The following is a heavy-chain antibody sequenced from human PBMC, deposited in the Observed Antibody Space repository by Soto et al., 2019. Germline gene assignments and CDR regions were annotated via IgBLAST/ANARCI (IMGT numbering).Heavy chain of an antibody. D-gene: IGHD3-22*01. CDR3: ARGGRIVVVPFYYYYGMDV. V-gene: IGHV4-34*01. CDR2: INHSGSN. Sequence: SETLSLTCAVYGRSFSGYYWSWIRQPPGKGLEWIGEINHSGSNNYNPSLESRVTISVHTSKNQFSLKLSSVTAADTAVYYCARGGRIVVVPFYYYYGMDVWGQGTTVTISS. CDR1: GRSFSGYY. J-gene: IGHJ6*02.